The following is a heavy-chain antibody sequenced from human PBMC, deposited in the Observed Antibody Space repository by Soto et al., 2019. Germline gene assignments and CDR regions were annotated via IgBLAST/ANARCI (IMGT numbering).Heavy chain of an antibody. CDR1: GFSLSTSGVG. V-gene: IGHV2-5*02. D-gene: IGHD2-21*01. CDR2: IYWDDDK. Sequence: QITLKESGPTLVKPTQTLTLTCTFSGFSLSTSGVGVGWIRQPPGKALEWLALIYWDDDKRYSPSLKRRLTTTKDPSKTQVVLTMTNMDPVDTATYYCAHPRSGPGDSSWFAPWGQGTLVTVSS. CDR3: AHPRSGPGDSSWFAP. J-gene: IGHJ5*02.